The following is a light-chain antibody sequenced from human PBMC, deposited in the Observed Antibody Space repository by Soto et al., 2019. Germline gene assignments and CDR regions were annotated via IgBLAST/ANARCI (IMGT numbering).Light chain of an antibody. Sequence: QSVLTQPPSASGSPGQGVTISCSGSHCNIGGNAVNWYQQLPGTAPTLLIFSNNERPSGVPDRFSGSKSAASASLAISGLQSEDAADYYCAAWNDSLDGYVFGTGTQLTVL. CDR2: SNN. CDR1: HCNIGGNA. CDR3: AAWNDSLDGYV. J-gene: IGLJ1*01. V-gene: IGLV1-44*01.